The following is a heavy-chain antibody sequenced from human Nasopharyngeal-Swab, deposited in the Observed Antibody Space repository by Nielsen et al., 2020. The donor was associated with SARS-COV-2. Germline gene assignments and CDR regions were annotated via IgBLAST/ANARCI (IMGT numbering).Heavy chain of an antibody. CDR2: IYYSGST. J-gene: IGHJ6*03. V-gene: IGHV4-30-4*01. CDR3: ARDGYDFWSGYLRGTGRYYYYYYMDV. D-gene: IGHD3-3*01. Sequence: PGKGLEWIRHIYYSGSTYYNPSLKSRVIISVDTSKNQFSLKLSSVTAADTAVYYCARDGYDFWSGYLRGTGRYYYYYYMDVWGKGTTVTVSS.